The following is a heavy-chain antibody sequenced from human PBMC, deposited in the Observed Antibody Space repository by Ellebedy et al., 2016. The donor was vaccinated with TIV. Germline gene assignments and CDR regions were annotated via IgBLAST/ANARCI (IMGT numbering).Heavy chain of an antibody. CDR1: GFTFSRYG. D-gene: IGHD3-16*01. J-gene: IGHJ4*02. CDR3: TRGGIMSALTEASPNDYFDY. V-gene: IGHV3-33*01. Sequence: GGSLRLXXAASGFTFSRYGMHWVRQAPGKGLEWVTLMWYDGSRVEYADSVRGRFTVSRDNSRNTLFLHMSNLRADDTAVYFCTRGGIMSALTEASPNDYFDYWGLGTRVNVSS. CDR2: MWYDGSRV.